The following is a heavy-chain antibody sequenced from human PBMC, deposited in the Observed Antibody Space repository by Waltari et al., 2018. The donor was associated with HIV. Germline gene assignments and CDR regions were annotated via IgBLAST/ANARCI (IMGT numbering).Heavy chain of an antibody. CDR1: GFTVGSYG. J-gene: IGHJ4*02. CDR3: AKDTGEAREVYYFDY. CDR2: ISYDGSNK. V-gene: IGHV3-30*18. Sequence: QVQLVESGGGVVQPGWSLRLSWAASGFTVGSYGLHWVRQAPGKGLEWVAVISYDGSNKYYADSVKGRFTISRDNSKNTLYLQMNSLRAEDTAVYYCAKDTGEAREVYYFDYWGQGTLVTVSS. D-gene: IGHD2-8*02.